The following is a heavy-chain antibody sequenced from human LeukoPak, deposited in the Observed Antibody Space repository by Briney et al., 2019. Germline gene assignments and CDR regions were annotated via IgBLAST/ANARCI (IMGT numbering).Heavy chain of an antibody. D-gene: IGHD3-9*01. CDR1: GGSISSYY. Sequence: SETLSLTCTVSGGSISSYYWSWIRQPPGKGLEWIGYIYYSGSTNYNPSLKSRVTISVDTSKNQFSLKLSSVTAADTAVYYCARVNLITISLDYWGQGTLVTVSS. J-gene: IGHJ4*02. CDR3: ARVNLITISLDY. CDR2: IYYSGST. V-gene: IGHV4-59*01.